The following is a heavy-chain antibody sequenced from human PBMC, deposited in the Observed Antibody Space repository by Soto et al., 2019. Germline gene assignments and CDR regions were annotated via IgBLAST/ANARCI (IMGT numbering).Heavy chain of an antibody. CDR1: GFTFSSYG. Sequence: QVQLVESGGGVVQPGRSLRLSCAASGFTFSSYGMHWVRQAPGKGLEWVAVISYDGSNKYYADSVRGRFTISRDNSKKTLYLKMNSLRSEYTAVYYCAKGSTAMTYFDYWGQRTLVTVSS. CDR3: AKGSTAMTYFDY. CDR2: ISYDGSNK. D-gene: IGHD5-18*01. V-gene: IGHV3-30*18. J-gene: IGHJ4*02.